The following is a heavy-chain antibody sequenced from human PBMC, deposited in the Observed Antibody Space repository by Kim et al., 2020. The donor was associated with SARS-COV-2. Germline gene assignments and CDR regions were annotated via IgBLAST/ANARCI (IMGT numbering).Heavy chain of an antibody. CDR2: ISSSSTSI. CDR3: ARDCSTSSCFGH. J-gene: IGHJ4*02. Sequence: GGSLRLSCAASGFTFTHYVMHWVRQAPGKGLEWVSSISSSSTSIHYADSLKGRFTISRDNAKNSLYLQMNSLRAEDTAIYYCARDCSTSSCFGHWGQGSLVTVSS. D-gene: IGHD2-2*01. V-gene: IGHV3-21*01. CDR1: GFTFTHYV.